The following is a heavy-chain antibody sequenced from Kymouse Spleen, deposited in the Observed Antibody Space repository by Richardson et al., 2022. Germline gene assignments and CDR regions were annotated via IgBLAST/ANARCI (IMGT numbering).Heavy chain of an antibody. CDR1: GFTFSSYG. CDR3: ARDPYYDFWSGPPYYYYYGMDV. Sequence: QVQLVESGGGVVQPGRSLRLSCAASGFTFSSYGMHWVRQAPGKGLEWVAVIWYDGSNKYYADSVKGRFTISRDNSKNTLYLQMNSLRAEDTAVYYCARDPYYDFWSGPPYYYYYGMDVWGQGTTVTVSS. D-gene: IGHD3-3*01. V-gene: IGHV3-33*01. CDR2: IWYDGSNK. J-gene: IGHJ6*02.